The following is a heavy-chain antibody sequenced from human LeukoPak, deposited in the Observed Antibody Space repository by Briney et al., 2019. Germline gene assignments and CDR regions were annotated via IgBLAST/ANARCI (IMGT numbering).Heavy chain of an antibody. CDR3: ARWAFMNPELRSHFDY. J-gene: IGHJ4*02. V-gene: IGHV3-20*04. D-gene: IGHD1-7*01. Sequence: PGGSLRLSCAASGFTFDDYGMSWVRQAPGKGLEWVSGINWNGGSTGYADSVKGRFTISRDNAKNSLYLQMNSLRAEDTALYYCARWAFMNPELRSHFDYWGQGTLVTVSS. CDR1: GFTFDDYG. CDR2: INWNGGST.